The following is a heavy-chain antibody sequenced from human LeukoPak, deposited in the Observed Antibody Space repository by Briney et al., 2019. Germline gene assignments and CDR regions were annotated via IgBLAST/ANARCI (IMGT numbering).Heavy chain of an antibody. V-gene: IGHV1-46*01. CDR3: ARDGGPYCSSTSCYRGLYYYYYGMDV. CDR2: INPSGGST. Sequence: ASVKVSCKASVYTFTSYYMHWVRQAPGQGLEWMGIINPSGGSTSYAQKFQGRVTMTRDTSTSTVYMELSSLRSEDTAVYYCARDGGPYCSSTSCYRGLYYYYYGMDVWGQGTTVTVSS. J-gene: IGHJ6*02. D-gene: IGHD2-2*02. CDR1: VYTFTSYY.